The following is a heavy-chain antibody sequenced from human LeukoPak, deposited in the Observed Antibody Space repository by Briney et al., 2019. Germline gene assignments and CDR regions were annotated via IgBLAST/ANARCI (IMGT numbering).Heavy chain of an antibody. CDR3: ARDRSVGVLPAPPFDF. CDR2: VFHSGNT. Sequence: SETLSLTCTVSGYSISSTYYWGWIRQPPGKGLEWVGSVFHSGNTYYNPSLKSRLTISADTSKNQFSLTLTSVTAADTAVYYCARDRSVGVLPAPPFDFWGQGTLITVSS. J-gene: IGHJ4*02. D-gene: IGHD6-6*01. CDR1: GYSISSTYY. V-gene: IGHV4-38-2*02.